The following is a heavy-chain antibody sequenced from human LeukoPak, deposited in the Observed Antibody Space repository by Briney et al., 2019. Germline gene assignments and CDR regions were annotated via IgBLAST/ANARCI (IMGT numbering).Heavy chain of an antibody. V-gene: IGHV1-18*01. CDR2: ISAYNGNT. CDR3: ARDYGGYHRYYYGIDV. J-gene: IGHJ6*02. D-gene: IGHD5-12*01. CDR1: GYTFTSYG. Sequence: ASVKVSCKASGYTFTSYGISWVRQAPGQGLEWMGWISAYNGNTNYAQKLQGRVTMTTDTSTSTAYMELRSLRSDDTAVYYCARDYGGYHRYYYGIDVWGQGTTVTVSS.